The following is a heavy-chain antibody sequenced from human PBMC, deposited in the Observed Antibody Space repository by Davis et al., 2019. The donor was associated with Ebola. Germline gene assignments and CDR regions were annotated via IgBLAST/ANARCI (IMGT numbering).Heavy chain of an antibody. Sequence: PGGSLRLSCKGSGYSFTSYWISWVRQMPGKGLEWMGRIDPSDSYTNYSPSFQGHVTISADKSISTAYLQWSSLKASDTAMYYCARHGMTTVVAYGMDVWGQGTTVTVS. CDR3: ARHGMTTVVAYGMDV. V-gene: IGHV5-10-1*01. CDR2: IDPSDSYT. J-gene: IGHJ6*02. D-gene: IGHD4-23*01. CDR1: GYSFTSYW.